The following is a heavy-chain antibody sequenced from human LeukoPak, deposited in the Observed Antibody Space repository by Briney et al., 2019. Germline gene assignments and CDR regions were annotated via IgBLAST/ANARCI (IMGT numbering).Heavy chain of an antibody. CDR2: INWNSRSI. CDR3: AKGPDYYGSGSSHWYFDL. J-gene: IGHJ2*01. V-gene: IGHV3-9*01. CDR1: GFTFDDYA. D-gene: IGHD3-10*01. Sequence: GGSLRLSCAASGFTFDDYAMHWVRQTPGKGLEWVSGINWNSRSIGYADSVKGRFTISRDNAKNSLYLQMNSLRLEDTALYYCAKGPDYYGSGSSHWYFDLWGRGTLVTVSS.